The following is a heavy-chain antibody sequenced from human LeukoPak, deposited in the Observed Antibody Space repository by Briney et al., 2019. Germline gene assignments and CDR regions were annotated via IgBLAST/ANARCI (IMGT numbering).Heavy chain of an antibody. CDR2: IRSKANSYAT. Sequence: GGSLRLSCAASGFTFSGSAMHWVRQASGKGLEWVGRIRSKANSYATAYAASVKGRFTISRDDSKNTAYLQMNSLKTEDTAVYYCTRPHYDSSGYYYAFDYWAREPWSPSPQ. CDR3: TRPHYDSSGYYYAFDY. J-gene: IGHJ4*02. CDR1: GFTFSGSA. V-gene: IGHV3-73*01. D-gene: IGHD3-22*01.